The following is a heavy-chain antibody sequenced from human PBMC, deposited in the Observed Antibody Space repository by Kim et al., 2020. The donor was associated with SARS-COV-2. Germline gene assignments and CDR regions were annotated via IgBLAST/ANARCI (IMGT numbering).Heavy chain of an antibody. D-gene: IGHD3-3*02. CDR2: ISSSSSYI. V-gene: IGHV3-21*01. Sequence: GGSLRLSCAASGFTFSSYSMNWVRQAPGKGLEWVSSISSSSSYIYYADSVKGRFTISRDNAKNSLYLQMNSLRAEDTAVYYCARELEADLYYYYGMDVWGQGTTVTVSS. J-gene: IGHJ6*02. CDR3: ARELEADLYYYYGMDV. CDR1: GFTFSSYS.